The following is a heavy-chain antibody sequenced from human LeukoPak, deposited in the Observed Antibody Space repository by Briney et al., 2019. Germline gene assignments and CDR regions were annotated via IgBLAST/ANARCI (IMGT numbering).Heavy chain of an antibody. CDR1: GSTLTKLS. J-gene: IGHJ6*04. D-gene: IGHD3-10*01. CDR3: ATLMFRGVIGDDYYGMDV. Sequence: ASVKVSCKVSGSTLTKLSVHWVRQTPGKGLEWMGGFDPEDGETINGQKFQGRVTMTEDTSTDTAYMELSSLRSEDTAVYYCATLMFRGVIGDDYYGMDVWAKGPRSPSPQ. V-gene: IGHV1-24*01. CDR2: FDPEDGET.